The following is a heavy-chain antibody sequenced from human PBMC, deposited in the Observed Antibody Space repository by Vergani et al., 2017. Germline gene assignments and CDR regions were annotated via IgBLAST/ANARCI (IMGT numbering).Heavy chain of an antibody. V-gene: IGHV3-15*01. CDR2: IKSKTDGGTT. CDR1: GFTFSNAW. Sequence: EVQLVESGGGLVKPGGSLRLSCAASGFTFSNAWMSWVRQAPGKGLEWVGRIKSKTDGGTTDYAAPVKGRFTISRDNSKSTLYLQMNSLRTEDTAVYYCATRSCGTPGCQIGYFREWVEGTLVGDSS. CDR3: ATRSCGTPGCQIGYFRE. J-gene: IGHJ1*01. D-gene: IGHD1-1*01.